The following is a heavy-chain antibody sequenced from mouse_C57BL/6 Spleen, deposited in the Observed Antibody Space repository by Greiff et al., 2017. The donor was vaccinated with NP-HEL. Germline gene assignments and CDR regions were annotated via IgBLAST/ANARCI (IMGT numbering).Heavy chain of an antibody. CDR1: GYTFTDHT. CDR3: ARSTMITTIYYGYDGYWYFDV. V-gene: IGHV1-78*01. Sequence: QVQLQQSDAELVKPGASVKISCKVSGYTFTDHTIHWMKQRPEQGLEWIGYIYPRDGSTKYNEKFKGKATLTADKSSSTAYMQLNSLTSEDSAVYFCARSTMITTIYYGYDGYWYFDVWGTGTTVTVSS. CDR2: IYPRDGST. J-gene: IGHJ1*03. D-gene: IGHD2-2*01.